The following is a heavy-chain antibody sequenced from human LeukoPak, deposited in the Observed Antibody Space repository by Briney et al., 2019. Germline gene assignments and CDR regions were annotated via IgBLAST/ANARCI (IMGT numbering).Heavy chain of an antibody. Sequence: PSETLSLTCTVSGGSISTYYWSWIRQPPGKGLEWIGYIYQSGSTNYNPSLKSRVIMSVDTSKNQISLKLSSVTAADTAVYYCARGGSGSLFDYWGQGTLVTVSS. CDR3: ARGGSGSLFDY. D-gene: IGHD3-10*01. CDR1: GGSISTYY. J-gene: IGHJ4*02. CDR2: IYQSGST. V-gene: IGHV4-59*12.